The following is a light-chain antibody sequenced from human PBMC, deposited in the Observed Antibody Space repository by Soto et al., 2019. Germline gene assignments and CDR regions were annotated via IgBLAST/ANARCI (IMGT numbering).Light chain of an antibody. CDR1: ESIRSW. V-gene: IGKV1-5*03. J-gene: IGKJ1*01. CDR3: QQYNIYSWT. CDR2: KAS. Sequence: TLSASSGDRFTITCRASESIRSWLASYQQKPGKAPKHLMYKASSLESGVPSRFSGSGSGTEFTLTISSLQPDDFATYYCQQYNIYSWTFGQGTKADIK.